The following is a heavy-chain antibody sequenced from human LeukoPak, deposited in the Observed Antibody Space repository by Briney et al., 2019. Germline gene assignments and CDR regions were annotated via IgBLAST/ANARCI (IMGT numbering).Heavy chain of an antibody. Sequence: GGSLRLSCATSGFTFSSYAMSWVRQAPGKGLEWVSAISGSGGSTYYADSVKGRFTIPRDNSKNTLYLQMNSLRAEDTAVYYCAKLMRPVMFVGPKELDYWGQGTLVTVSS. CDR3: AKLMRPVMFVGPKELDY. CDR1: GFTFSSYA. CDR2: ISGSGGST. J-gene: IGHJ4*02. D-gene: IGHD3-10*02. V-gene: IGHV3-23*01.